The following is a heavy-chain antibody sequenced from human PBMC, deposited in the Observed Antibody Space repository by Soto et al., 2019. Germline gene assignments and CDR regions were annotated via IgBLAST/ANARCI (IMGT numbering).Heavy chain of an antibody. D-gene: IGHD5-12*01. CDR3: VKDSKVATPSYFDY. Sequence: PGGSLRLSCSASGFTFSRYTMHWVRQAPGKGLEYVSAILSNGGSTYYADSVKGRFTISRDNSKNTLYLQMSSLRTEDTAAYYCVKDSKVATPSYFDYWGQGPLVTVSS. V-gene: IGHV3-64D*06. J-gene: IGHJ4*02. CDR2: ILSNGGST. CDR1: GFTFSRYT.